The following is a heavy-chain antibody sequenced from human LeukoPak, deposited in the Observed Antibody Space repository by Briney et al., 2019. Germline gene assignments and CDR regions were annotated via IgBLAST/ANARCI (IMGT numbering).Heavy chain of an antibody. D-gene: IGHD5-24*01. CDR3: ARETEMATHGFDY. Sequence: SETLSLTCTVSSFSISSGYYWGWIRQPPGKGLEWIGNIYHSGSSYYNPSLKSRVAISVDTSKNQFSLKLSSVTAADTAVYYCARETEMATHGFDYWGQGTLVTVSS. CDR2: IYHSGSS. V-gene: IGHV4-38-2*02. CDR1: SFSISSGYY. J-gene: IGHJ4*02.